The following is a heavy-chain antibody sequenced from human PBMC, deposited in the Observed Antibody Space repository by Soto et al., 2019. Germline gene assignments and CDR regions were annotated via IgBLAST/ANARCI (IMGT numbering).Heavy chain of an antibody. D-gene: IGHD4-17*01. CDR1: GFTLSESW. CDR3: ARGVNGDSDF. V-gene: IGHV3-74*01. Sequence: EVQLVESGGGLVQPGGSLRLSCAASGFTLSESWMHWVRQAPGKGLVWVSRVSPDGSITTYADFVKGRFIISRDTAKNTLYLQMESLGVDDAAVYYCARGVNGDSDFWGQGTLVTVSS. J-gene: IGHJ4*02. CDR2: VSPDGSIT.